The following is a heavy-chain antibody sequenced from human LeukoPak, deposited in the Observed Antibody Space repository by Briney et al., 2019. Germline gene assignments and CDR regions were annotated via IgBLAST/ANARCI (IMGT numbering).Heavy chain of an antibody. J-gene: IGHJ6*02. Sequence: SETLSLTCTVSGGSISSYYWSWIRQPPGKGLEWIGYIYYSGSTNYNPSLKSRVTISVDTSKNQFSLKLSSVTAADTAVYYCARAGAYSYYYYGVDVWGQGTTVTVSS. D-gene: IGHD2-15*01. CDR2: IYYSGST. CDR1: GGSISSYY. CDR3: ARAGAYSYYYYGVDV. V-gene: IGHV4-59*01.